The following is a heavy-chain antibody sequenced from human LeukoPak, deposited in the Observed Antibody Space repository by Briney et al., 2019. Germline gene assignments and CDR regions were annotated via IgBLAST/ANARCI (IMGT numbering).Heavy chain of an antibody. V-gene: IGHV3-23*01. CDR1: GFTFSSYA. J-gene: IGHJ4*02. CDR2: ISGSGGST. CDR3: AKVYYDSSGSYYFDY. Sequence: GGSLRLSCAASGFTFSSYAMSWVRQAPEKGLEWVSAISGSGGSTYYADSVKGRFTISRDNSKNTLYLQMNSLRAEDTAVYYCAKVYYDSSGSYYFDYWGQGTLVTVSS. D-gene: IGHD3-22*01.